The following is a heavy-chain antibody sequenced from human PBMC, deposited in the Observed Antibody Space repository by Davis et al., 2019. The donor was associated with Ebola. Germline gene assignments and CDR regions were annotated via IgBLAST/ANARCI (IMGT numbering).Heavy chain of an antibody. CDR2: INHSRST. CDR3: ATHGGSYRNWFDP. Sequence: SETLSLTCAVYGGSFSGYYWSWIRQPPGKGLEWIGEINHSRSTYYNPSLKSRVTISVDTSKNQFSLKLSSVTAADTAVYYCATHGGSYRNWFDPWGQGTLVTVSS. J-gene: IGHJ5*02. D-gene: IGHD1-26*01. V-gene: IGHV4-34*01. CDR1: GGSFSGYY.